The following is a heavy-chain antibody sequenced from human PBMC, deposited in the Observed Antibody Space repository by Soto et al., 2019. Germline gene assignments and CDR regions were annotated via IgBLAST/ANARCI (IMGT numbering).Heavy chain of an antibody. CDR2: TYYRSKWYN. J-gene: IGHJ4*02. D-gene: IGHD6-19*01. CDR1: GDSVSSNSAA. CDR3: ARDQADPIAVAGPYYFDY. V-gene: IGHV6-1*01. Sequence: QTLSLTCAISGDSVSSNSAAWNWIRQSPSRGLEWLGRTYYRSKWYNDYAVSVKSRITINPDTSKNQFSLQLNSVTPEDTAVYYCARDQADPIAVAGPYYFDYWGQGTLVTVSS.